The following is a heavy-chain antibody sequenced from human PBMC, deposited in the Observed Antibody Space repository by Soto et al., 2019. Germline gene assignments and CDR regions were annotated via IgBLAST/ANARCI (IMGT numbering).Heavy chain of an antibody. J-gene: IGHJ4*02. CDR3: AKGDRTTVLLSVGSLDY. D-gene: IGHD4-17*01. CDR2: ISWNSGSI. Sequence: EVQLVESGGGLVQPGRSLRLSCAASGFTFDAYAMHWVRQAPGKGLEWVSGISWNSGSIGYADSVKGRFTISRDNAKNYLYLQMNSLRAEDTALYYCAKGDRTTVLLSVGSLDYWGQGTLVTVCS. V-gene: IGHV3-9*01. CDR1: GFTFDAYA.